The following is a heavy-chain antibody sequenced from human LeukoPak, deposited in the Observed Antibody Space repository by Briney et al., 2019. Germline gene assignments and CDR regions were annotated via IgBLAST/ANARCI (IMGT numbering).Heavy chain of an antibody. CDR1: GGSISSSSYY. D-gene: IGHD1-26*01. Sequence: NPSKTLSLTCSVSGGSISSSSYYWDWVRQPPGKGLEWIGNIYYSGNTHYNSSLRSRVSISVDTSKNQFSLKLTSVTAADTAVYYCARHWFSGSYYPRYDVWGQGTLVTVSS. CDR3: ARHWFSGSYYPRYDV. V-gene: IGHV4-39*01. J-gene: IGHJ4*02. CDR2: IYYSGNT.